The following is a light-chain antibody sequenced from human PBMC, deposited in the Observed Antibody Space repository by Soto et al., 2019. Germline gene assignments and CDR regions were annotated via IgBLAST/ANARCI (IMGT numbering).Light chain of an antibody. V-gene: IGKV1-5*03. CDR3: QHYNSYST. CDR2: KAS. CDR1: QSISSW. Sequence: DIQMTQSPSTLSASVGDRVTITCRASQSISSWCAWYQQKPGKAPKLLIYKASSLESGVPSRFSGSGSGKEFNLTISSLQPDDFATYYCQHYNSYSTFGQGTKVEIK. J-gene: IGKJ1*01.